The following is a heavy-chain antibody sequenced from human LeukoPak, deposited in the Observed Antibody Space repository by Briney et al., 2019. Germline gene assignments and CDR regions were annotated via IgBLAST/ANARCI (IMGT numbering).Heavy chain of an antibody. CDR1: GGSISSGDYY. CDR3: ARGAPYSSGWLAGY. V-gene: IGHV4-30-4*01. CDR2: IYYSGST. Sequence: NPSETLSLTCTVSGGSISSGDYYWRWIRQSPGKGLEWIGYIYYSGSTYYNPSLKSRVTLSIDTSKNHFSLKLSSVTAADTAVYYCARGAPYSSGWLAGYWGQGTLVTVSS. J-gene: IGHJ4*02. D-gene: IGHD6-19*01.